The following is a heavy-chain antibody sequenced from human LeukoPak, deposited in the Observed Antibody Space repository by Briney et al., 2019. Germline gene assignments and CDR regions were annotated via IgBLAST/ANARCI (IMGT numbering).Heavy chain of an antibody. D-gene: IGHD6-19*01. V-gene: IGHV3-23*01. CDR2: ISGSGGST. Sequence: PGGSLRLSCAASGFTFSSYAMSWVRQAPGKGLEWVSAISGSGGSTYYADSVKGRFTISRDNSKNTLYLQMSGLSADDTAVYYCARALYSGAWYGHDYWGQGTLVTVSS. CDR1: GFTFSSYA. J-gene: IGHJ4*02. CDR3: ARALYSGAWYGHDY.